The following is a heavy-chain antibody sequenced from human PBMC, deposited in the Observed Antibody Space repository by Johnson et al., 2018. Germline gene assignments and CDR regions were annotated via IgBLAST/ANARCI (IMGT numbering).Heavy chain of an antibody. D-gene: IGHD7-27*01. CDR1: GDSIRSYY. CDR3: ARDPGEAGYFDL. Sequence: QVQLQESGPGLVKPSETLSLSCNISGDSIRSYYWSWIRQPPGKGLEWIGYIFHSGSTKYNPSLKSRVTMSIETSKNQFFLKLISLTAADTAVYYCARDPGEAGYFDLWGRGTLVTASS. CDR2: IFHSGST. J-gene: IGHJ2*01. V-gene: IGHV4-59*01.